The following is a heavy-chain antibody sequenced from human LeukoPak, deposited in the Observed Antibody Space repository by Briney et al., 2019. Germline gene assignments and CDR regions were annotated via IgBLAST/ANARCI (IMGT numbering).Heavy chain of an antibody. CDR2: ISGSGGST. CDR1: GFTFSSYS. V-gene: IGHV3-23*01. CDR3: AKDHHYYGSGSYLDY. D-gene: IGHD3-10*01. Sequence: GGSLRLSCAASGFTFSSYSMHWVRQAPGKGLEWVSAISGSGGSTYYADSVKGRFTISRDNSKNTLYLQMNSLRAEDTAVYYCAKDHHYYGSGSYLDYWGQGTLVTVSS. J-gene: IGHJ4*02.